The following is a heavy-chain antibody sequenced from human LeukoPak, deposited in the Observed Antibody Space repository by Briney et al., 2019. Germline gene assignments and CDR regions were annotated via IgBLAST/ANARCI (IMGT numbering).Heavy chain of an antibody. CDR1: GGTFSSYA. V-gene: IGHV1-69*13. CDR2: IIPIFGTA. J-gene: IGHJ3*02. Sequence: SVKVSCKASGGTFSSYAISWVRQAPGQGLEWMGGIIPIFGTANYAQKFQGRVTITADESTSTAYMELSSLRSEDTAVYYSASRPMTTDAFDIWGQETMVTVSS. CDR3: ASRPMTTDAFDI. D-gene: IGHD3-22*01.